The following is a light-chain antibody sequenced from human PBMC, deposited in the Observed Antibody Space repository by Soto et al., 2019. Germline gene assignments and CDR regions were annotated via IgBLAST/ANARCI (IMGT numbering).Light chain of an antibody. J-gene: IGLJ3*02. Sequence: QSALTQPASVSGSPGQSITISCTGTSSDVGSYNLVSWYQQHPGKAPKLMIYEGSKRPSGLSNRFSGSKSGNTASLTISGLQAGDEADYYCCSYAGGSTWVFGGGTKLTVL. V-gene: IGLV2-23*01. CDR2: EGS. CDR1: SSDVGSYNL. CDR3: CSYAGGSTWV.